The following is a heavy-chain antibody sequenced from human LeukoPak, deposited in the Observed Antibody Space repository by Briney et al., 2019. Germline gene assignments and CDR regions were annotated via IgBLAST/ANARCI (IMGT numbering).Heavy chain of an antibody. CDR1: GFTFRSYW. CDR3: ARDREQLVLETEFGY. CDR2: KKQDGSEK. V-gene: IGHV3-7*03. D-gene: IGHD6-13*01. Sequence: PGGSLRLSCAASGFTFRSYWMSCVRQARGRGLEWVANKKQDGSEKYYVDSVKGRFHISRDNAKNPLYLQMNSLRAEDTAVYYCARDREQLVLETEFGYWGQGTLVSVFS. J-gene: IGHJ4*02.